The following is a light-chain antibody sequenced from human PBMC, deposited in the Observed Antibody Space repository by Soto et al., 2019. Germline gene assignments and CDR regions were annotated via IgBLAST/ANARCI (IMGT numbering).Light chain of an antibody. CDR2: DAS. CDR1: QTVSTF. J-gene: IGKJ1*01. Sequence: EIVLTQSPDTLSLSPGERATLSCRASQTVSTFLAWYQQKPGQAPRLIVYDASKRAPGIPARFIGSGSGTDFTLTVSSLEPEDFALYYCQQRSGWPTFGQGTKV. CDR3: QQRSGWPT. V-gene: IGKV3-11*01.